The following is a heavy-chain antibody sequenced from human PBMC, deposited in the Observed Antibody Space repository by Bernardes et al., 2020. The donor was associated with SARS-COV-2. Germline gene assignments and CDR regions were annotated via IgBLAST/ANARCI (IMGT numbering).Heavy chain of an antibody. D-gene: IGHD3-10*01. CDR3: ARLGGSGSYYNSFPPYGMDV. V-gene: IGHV5-51*01. Sequence: GESLKISCKGSGYSFTSYWIGWVRQMPGKGLEWMGIIYPGDSDTRYSPSFQGQFTISADKSISTAYLQWSSLKASDTAMYYCARLGGSGSYYNSFPPYGMDVWGQGTTVTVSS. J-gene: IGHJ6*02. CDR1: GYSFTSYW. CDR2: IYPGDSDT.